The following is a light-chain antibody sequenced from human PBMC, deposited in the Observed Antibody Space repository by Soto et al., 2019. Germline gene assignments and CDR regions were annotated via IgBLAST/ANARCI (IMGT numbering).Light chain of an antibody. V-gene: IGLV8-61*01. CDR2: NTN. CDR1: SGSVSANYH. J-gene: IGLJ3*02. CDR3: GLYMGSGIWV. Sequence: QAVVTQEASLSVSPGTTVTLTCGLSSGSVSANYHPSWYQQTPGQAPRTLIYNTNTRSSGVPDRFSGSILGNKAALTITGAQAEDEADYYCGLYMGSGIWVFGGGTKLTVL.